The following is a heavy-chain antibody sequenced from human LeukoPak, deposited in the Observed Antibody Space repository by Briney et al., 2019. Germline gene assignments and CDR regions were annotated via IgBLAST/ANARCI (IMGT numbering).Heavy chain of an antibody. V-gene: IGHV3-11*04. CDR3: ARERIVGAKEDAFDI. CDR1: GFTFSDYY. D-gene: IGHD1-26*01. J-gene: IGHJ3*02. Sequence: GGSLRLSCAASGFTFSDYYMSWIRQAPGKGLEWVSYISSSGSTIYYADSVKGRFTISRDNAKNSLYLQMNSLRAEDTAVYYCARERIVGAKEDAFDIWGQGTMVTASS. CDR2: ISSSGSTI.